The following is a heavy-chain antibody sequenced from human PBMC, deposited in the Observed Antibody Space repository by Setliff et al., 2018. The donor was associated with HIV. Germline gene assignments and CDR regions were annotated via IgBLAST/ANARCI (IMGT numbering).Heavy chain of an antibody. J-gene: IGHJ4*02. Sequence: SETLSLTCGVSGYSMSSGYYWGWIRQPPGKGLEWIGNVYHTGSTYYNPSLKSRVTISVDTSKNQFSLKLSSVIAADTAGYYCARHAAGPDGPFDYWGQGTLVT. CDR1: GYSMSSGYY. D-gene: IGHD2-2*01. CDR2: VYHTGST. V-gene: IGHV4-38-2*01. CDR3: ARHAAGPDGPFDY.